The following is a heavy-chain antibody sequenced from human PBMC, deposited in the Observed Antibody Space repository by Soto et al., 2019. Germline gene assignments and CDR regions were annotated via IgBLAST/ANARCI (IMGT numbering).Heavy chain of an antibody. Sequence: SETLSLTCTVSGGSISSSSYYWGWVRQPPGKGLEWIGCIYYSGSTNYNPSLKSRVTISVDTSKNQFSLKLSSVTAADTAVYYCARHFDVVVVAATTLAFDIWGQGTMVTVSS. D-gene: IGHD2-15*01. J-gene: IGHJ3*02. CDR1: GGSISSSSYY. V-gene: IGHV4-39*01. CDR2: IYYSGST. CDR3: ARHFDVVVVAATTLAFDI.